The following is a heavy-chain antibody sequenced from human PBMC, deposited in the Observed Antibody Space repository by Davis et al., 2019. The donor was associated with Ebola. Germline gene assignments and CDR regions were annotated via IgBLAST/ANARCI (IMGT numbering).Heavy chain of an antibody. J-gene: IGHJ3*02. D-gene: IGHD3-10*01. CDR2: LNPNSGGT. V-gene: IGHV1-2*06. CDR3: AAGLISRVWFGELLYRDDAFDI. Sequence: ASAKVSCKASGYTFTGYYMHWVRQAPGQGLEWMGRLNPNSGGTNSAQKFQERATITRDMSTSTAYMELSSLRSEDTAVYYCAAGLISRVWFGELLYRDDAFDIWGQGTMVTVSS. CDR1: GYTFTGYY.